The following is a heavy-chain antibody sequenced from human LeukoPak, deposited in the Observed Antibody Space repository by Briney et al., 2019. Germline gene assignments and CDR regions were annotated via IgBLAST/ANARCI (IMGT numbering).Heavy chain of an antibody. Sequence: VASVKVSCKASGYTFTGYYVHWVRQAPGQGLEGMGGINPNTDDTNYAQKFQGRVTMSRDTSISTDYMELSRLRSDDTAVYYCARSSGTGEDAFDIWGQGTMVTVSS. D-gene: IGHD7-27*01. CDR1: GYTFTGYY. V-gene: IGHV1-2*02. CDR2: INPNTDDT. CDR3: ARSSGTGEDAFDI. J-gene: IGHJ3*02.